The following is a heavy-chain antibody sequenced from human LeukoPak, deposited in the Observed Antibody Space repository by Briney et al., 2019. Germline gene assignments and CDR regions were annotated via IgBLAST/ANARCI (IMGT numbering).Heavy chain of an antibody. V-gene: IGHV3-20*04. CDR2: INWNGGST. J-gene: IGHJ4*02. CDR3: ARVTVYYDSSGYFDY. CDR1: GFIFDNYG. D-gene: IGHD3-22*01. Sequence: GGSLRLSCAATGFIFDNYGMSWVRQAPGKGLEWVSGINWNGGSTGYADSVKGRFTISRDKAKNSLYLQMNGLRAEDTALYYCARVTVYYDSSGYFDYWGQGALVTVSS.